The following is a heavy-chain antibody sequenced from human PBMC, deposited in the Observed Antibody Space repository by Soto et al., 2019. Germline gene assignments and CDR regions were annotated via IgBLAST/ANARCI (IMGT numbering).Heavy chain of an antibody. CDR3: ANGNIVAARGLDY. V-gene: IGHV3-23*01. CDR1: GFTFSNYV. Sequence: EVQLLESGGGLVQPGGSLRLSCTVSGFTFSNYVMTWVRQAPGKGLEWVSGISENGGSTYYADSVKGRFTISRDNSKNTLYLQMNSLRAEDAAVYYCANGNIVAARGLDYWGQGTLVTVSS. CDR2: ISENGGST. D-gene: IGHD6-6*01. J-gene: IGHJ4*02.